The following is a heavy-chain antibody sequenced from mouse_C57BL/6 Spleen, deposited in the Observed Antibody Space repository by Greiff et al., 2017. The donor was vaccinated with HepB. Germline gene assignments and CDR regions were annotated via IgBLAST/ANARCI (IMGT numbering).Heavy chain of an antibody. CDR3: AREYGSSYDYAMDY. D-gene: IGHD1-1*01. CDR1: GFTFSDYG. Sequence: EVKVVESGGGLVKPGGSLKLSCAASGFTFSDYGMHWVRQAPEKGLEWVAYISSGSSTIYYADTVKGRFTISRDNAKNTLFLQMTSLRSEDTAMYYCAREYGSSYDYAMDYWGQGTSVTVSS. CDR2: ISSGSSTI. V-gene: IGHV5-17*01. J-gene: IGHJ4*01.